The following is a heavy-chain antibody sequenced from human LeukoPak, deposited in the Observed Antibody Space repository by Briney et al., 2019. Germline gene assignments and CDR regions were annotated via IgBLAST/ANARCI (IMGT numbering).Heavy chain of an antibody. V-gene: IGHV3-23*01. CDR2: ISGSGGTT. D-gene: IGHD6-19*01. J-gene: IGHJ5*02. CDR3: AKDRVAVADTVRYNWFDA. Sequence: PGGFLRLSCAASGFTFNNYDMNWVRQAPGKGLEWVSAISGSGGTTYYADSVKGRFTISRDNSKNTLYLGMNSLRVEDTAVYYCAKDRVAVADTVRYNWFDAWGQGTLVTVSS. CDR1: GFTFNNYD.